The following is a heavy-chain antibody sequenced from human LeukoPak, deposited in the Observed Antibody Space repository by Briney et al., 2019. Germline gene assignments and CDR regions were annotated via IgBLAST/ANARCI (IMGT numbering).Heavy chain of an antibody. D-gene: IGHD1-26*01. CDR1: GGSITSSNW. CDR2: IYHSGST. Sequence: SETLSLTCSVSGGSITSSNWWSWVRQPPGKGLEWIGEIYHSGSTNYNPSLKSQITISVDKSKNQFSLKLSSVTAADTAVYYCARETEVGATYFDYWGQGTLVTVSS. J-gene: IGHJ4*02. V-gene: IGHV4-4*02. CDR3: ARETEVGATYFDY.